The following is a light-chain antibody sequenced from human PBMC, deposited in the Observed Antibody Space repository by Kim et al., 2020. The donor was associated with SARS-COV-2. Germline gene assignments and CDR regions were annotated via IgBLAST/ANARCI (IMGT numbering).Light chain of an antibody. J-gene: IGKJ4*01. CDR1: HTVAKNY. CDR3: QQYATPPLT. CDR2: GAT. V-gene: IGKV3-20*01. Sequence: TPGDRATRSGRARHTVAKNYQAWVQQKPGQSPRLLIHGATSRATGAPDRFSGSGSGTDFTLTITRLDPEDFAMYYCQQYATPPLTFGGGTKVDIK.